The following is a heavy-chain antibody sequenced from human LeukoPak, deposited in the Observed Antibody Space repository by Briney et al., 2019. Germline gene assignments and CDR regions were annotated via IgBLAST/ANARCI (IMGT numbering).Heavy chain of an antibody. Sequence: ASVKVSCKASGGTFSSYAISWVRQAPGQGLEWMGRIIPIFGAANSAQKFQGRVTITADESTSTAYMELISLRSEDTAVYYCARVPNYDFWSGHIYYFDYWGQGTLVTVSS. CDR2: IIPIFGAA. CDR1: GGTFSSYA. CDR3: ARVPNYDFWSGHIYYFDY. D-gene: IGHD3-3*01. J-gene: IGHJ4*02. V-gene: IGHV1-69*13.